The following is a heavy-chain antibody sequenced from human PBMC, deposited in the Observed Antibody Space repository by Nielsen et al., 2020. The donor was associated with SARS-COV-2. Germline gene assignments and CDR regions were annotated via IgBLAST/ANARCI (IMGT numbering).Heavy chain of an antibody. Sequence: SETLSLTCTVSGGSISSYYWSWIRQPPGKGLEWIGYIYYSGSTNYNPSLKSRVTISVDTSKNQFSLKLSSVTAADTAVYYCARQGYYDSSGYYYVLIDYWGQGTLVTVSS. CDR3: ARQGYYDSSGYYYVLIDY. CDR1: GGSISSYY. CDR2: IYYSGST. V-gene: IGHV4-59*08. D-gene: IGHD3-22*01. J-gene: IGHJ4*02.